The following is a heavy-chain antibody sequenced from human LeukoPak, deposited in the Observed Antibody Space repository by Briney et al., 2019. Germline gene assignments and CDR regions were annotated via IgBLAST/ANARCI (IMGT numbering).Heavy chain of an antibody. J-gene: IGHJ4*02. CDR1: GFTVSNNY. CDR3: AREGYSSSPEFDY. V-gene: IGHV3-21*01. Sequence: GGSLRLSCAASGFTVSNNYMSWVRQAPGKGLEWVSSISSSSSYIYYADSVKGRFTISRDNAKNSLYLQMNSLRAEDTAVYYCAREGYSSSPEFDYWGQGTLVTVSS. D-gene: IGHD6-6*01. CDR2: ISSSSSYI.